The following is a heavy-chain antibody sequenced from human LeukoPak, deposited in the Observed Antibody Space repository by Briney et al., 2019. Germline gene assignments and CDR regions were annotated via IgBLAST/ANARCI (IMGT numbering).Heavy chain of an antibody. CDR2: ISSSSSYI. CDR3: ARGGGGSYYHLLDY. Sequence: GGSLRLSCAASGFTFSSYSMNWVRQAPGKGLEWVSSISSSSSYIYYADSVKGRFTISRDNAKNSLYLQMNSLRAEDTAVYYCARGGGGSYYHLLDYWGQGTLVTVSS. J-gene: IGHJ4*02. CDR1: GFTFSSYS. V-gene: IGHV3-21*04. D-gene: IGHD1-26*01.